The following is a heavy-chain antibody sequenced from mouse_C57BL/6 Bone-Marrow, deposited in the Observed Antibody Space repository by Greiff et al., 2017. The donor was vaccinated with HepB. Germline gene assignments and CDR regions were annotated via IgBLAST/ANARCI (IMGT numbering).Heavy chain of an antibody. V-gene: IGHV1-81*01. J-gene: IGHJ1*03. CDR1: GYTFTSYG. CDR2: IYPRSGNT. Sequence: VQLQQSGAELARPGASVKLSCKASGYTFTSYGISWVKQRTGQGLEWIGEIYPRSGNTYYNEKFKGKATLTADKSSSTAYMELRSLTSEDSAVYFCARVTTVVATYWYFDGWGTGTTVTVSS. CDR3: ARVTTVVATYWYFDG. D-gene: IGHD1-1*01.